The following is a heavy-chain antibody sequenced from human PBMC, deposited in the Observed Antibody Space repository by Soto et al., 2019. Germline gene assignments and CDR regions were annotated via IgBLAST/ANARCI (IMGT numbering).Heavy chain of an antibody. CDR1: GDSIRPYY. Sequence: TLSLTCTVSGDSIRPYYWTWIRQPPGKGLEWIGYVYYSGSVNYKSSLKSRVTMSVDTSKNQFSLRLNSVTAADTAVYYCARVTYDSFTAYSYYFDYWGQGTLVTVSS. CDR2: VYYSGSV. J-gene: IGHJ4*02. CDR3: ARVTYDSFTAYSYYFDY. V-gene: IGHV4-59*01. D-gene: IGHD3-9*01.